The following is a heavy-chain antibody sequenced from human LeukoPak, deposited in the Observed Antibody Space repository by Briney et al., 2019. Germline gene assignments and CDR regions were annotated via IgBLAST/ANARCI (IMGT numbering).Heavy chain of an antibody. CDR2: ISNDGSNK. CDR3: AKDPAGTWYSSGWGVFDY. J-gene: IGHJ4*02. V-gene: IGHV3-30*18. Sequence: PGGSLLLSCAASGFSFSSYGMHWVRPAPGRGLEWVAVISNDGSNKYYADSVKGRFTISRDNSKNTLYLQMNSLRAEDTAVYYCAKDPAGTWYSSGWGVFDYWGQGTLVTVSS. CDR1: GFSFSSYG. D-gene: IGHD6-19*01.